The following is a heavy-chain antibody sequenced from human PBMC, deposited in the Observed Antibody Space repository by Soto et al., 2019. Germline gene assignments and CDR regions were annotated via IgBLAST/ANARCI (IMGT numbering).Heavy chain of an antibody. CDR3: AHRVLRTVFGLVTTTAIYFDF. CDR2: IYWDDDK. Sequence: QITLNESGPTVVRPTETLTLTCRFSGFSLTTSGVGVGWIRQSPGKTPEWLALIYWDDDKRYSASLKSRLTITKYTSKHQVVLTVSDLDPTDTATYSCAHRVLRTVFGLVTTTAIYFDFWGQGTPVAVSS. D-gene: IGHD3-3*01. J-gene: IGHJ4*02. CDR1: GFSLTTSGVG. V-gene: IGHV2-5*02.